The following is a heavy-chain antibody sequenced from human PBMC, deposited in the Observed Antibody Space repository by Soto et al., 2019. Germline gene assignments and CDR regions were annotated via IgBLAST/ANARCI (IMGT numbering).Heavy chain of an antibody. D-gene: IGHD6-19*01. CDR2: VSYDGSNE. CDR1: GFAFSSYG. Sequence: GGSLRLSCAGSGFAFSSYGMYWVRQAPGKGLEWVAVVSYDGSNEFYADSVKGRFTISRDNSKNTLYLKMHSLRAEDTAVYYCAKDKSIAVAGRGRYSYYNMDVWGQGTTVTV. V-gene: IGHV3-30*18. J-gene: IGHJ6*01. CDR3: AKDKSIAVAGRGRYSYYNMDV.